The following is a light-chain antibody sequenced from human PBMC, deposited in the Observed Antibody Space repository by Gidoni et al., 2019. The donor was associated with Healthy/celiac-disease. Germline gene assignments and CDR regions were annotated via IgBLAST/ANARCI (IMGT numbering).Light chain of an antibody. V-gene: IGKV3-15*01. Sequence: EILMTQPPATLSVSPGERATLSCRASQSVSSNLAWYQQKPGQAPRLLIYGASTRATGIPARFSGSGSGTEVTLTISSLQSEDFAVYYCQQYNNWPRTFGQGTKLEIK. CDR1: QSVSSN. CDR2: GAS. J-gene: IGKJ2*01. CDR3: QQYNNWPRT.